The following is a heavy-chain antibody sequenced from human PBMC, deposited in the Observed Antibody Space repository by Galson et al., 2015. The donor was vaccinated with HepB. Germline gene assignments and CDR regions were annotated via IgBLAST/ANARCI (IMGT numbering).Heavy chain of an antibody. Sequence: SLRLSCAASGFTFSSYAMSWVRQAPGKGLEWVSAISGSGGSTYYADSVKGRFTISRDNSKNTLYLQMNSLRAEDTAVYYCAILVAGRTGGYFDYWGQGTLVTVSS. D-gene: IGHD6-19*01. V-gene: IGHV3-23*01. CDR1: GFTFSSYA. J-gene: IGHJ4*02. CDR2: ISGSGGST. CDR3: AILVAGRTGGYFDY.